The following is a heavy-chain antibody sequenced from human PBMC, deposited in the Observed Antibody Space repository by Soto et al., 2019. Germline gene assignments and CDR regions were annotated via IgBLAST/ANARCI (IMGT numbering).Heavy chain of an antibody. Sequence: ASVKVSCKASGYTLTSYGISWVRQAPGQGLEWMGWISAYNGDTIYAQNLQGRVTMTTDTSTSTAYMELRSLRSDDTAVYYCARGSGGVGIDYWGQGTLVTVSS. J-gene: IGHJ4*02. V-gene: IGHV1-18*01. D-gene: IGHD2-8*02. CDR1: GYTLTSYG. CDR3: ARGSGGVGIDY. CDR2: ISAYNGDT.